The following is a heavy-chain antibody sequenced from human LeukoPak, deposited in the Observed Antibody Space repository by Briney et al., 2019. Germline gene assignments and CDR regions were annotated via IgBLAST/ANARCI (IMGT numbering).Heavy chain of an antibody. CDR1: GFTFSSYS. V-gene: IGHV3-21*01. CDR2: ISSSSSYI. J-gene: IGHJ4*02. CDR3: AREGRWSYYYGSGTDFDY. D-gene: IGHD3-10*01. Sequence: GGSLRLSCAASGFTFSSYSMNWVRQAPGKGLEWVSSISSSSSYIYYADSVKGRFTISRDNAKNSLYLQMNSLRAEDTAVYYCAREGRWSYYYGSGTDFDYWGQGTLVTVSS.